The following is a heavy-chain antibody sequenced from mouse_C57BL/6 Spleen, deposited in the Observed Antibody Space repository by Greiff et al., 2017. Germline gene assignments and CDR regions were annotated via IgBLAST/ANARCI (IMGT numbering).Heavy chain of an antibody. D-gene: IGHD1-1*01. CDR1: GYTFTSYW. CDR2: INPSSGYT. J-gene: IGHJ2*01. V-gene: IGHV1-7*01. CDR3: AMAVVAPTWTEDFDY. Sequence: QVQLQQSGAELAKPGASVQLSCKASGYTFTSYWMHWVKQRPGQGLEWIGYINPSSGYTTYNQKFKDKATLTADTSSSTAYMQRSSLTYEDSAVYYCAMAVVAPTWTEDFDYWGQGTTLTVSS.